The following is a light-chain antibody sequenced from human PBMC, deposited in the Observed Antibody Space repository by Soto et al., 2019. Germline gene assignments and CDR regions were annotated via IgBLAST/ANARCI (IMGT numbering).Light chain of an antibody. Sequence: EIVLTQSPGTLSLSPGETATLSCGASQTVNSDYLAWFQQRPGQAPRLLIFATSRRATDIPDRFSGSGSGTDFTLAIRRLEPEDFAVYYCHQFGYSPRTFGQGTKVE. CDR2: ATS. V-gene: IGKV3-20*01. CDR3: HQFGYSPRT. CDR1: QTVNSDY. J-gene: IGKJ1*01.